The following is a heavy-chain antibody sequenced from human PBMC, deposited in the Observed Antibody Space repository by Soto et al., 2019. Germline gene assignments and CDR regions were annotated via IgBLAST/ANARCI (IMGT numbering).Heavy chain of an antibody. Sequence: SETLSLTCTVSGGSISSGTYYWSWVRQHPGKGLEWIGYIYYSGSTYYNPSLKSRVTLSVDTSKNQFSLKLSSATASDTAVYYCARSITVARGVIIGRYFFDYWAQGSLVTVSS. CDR2: IYYSGST. CDR1: GGSISSGTYY. D-gene: IGHD3-10*01. V-gene: IGHV4-31*03. CDR3: ARSITVARGVIIGRYFFDY. J-gene: IGHJ4*02.